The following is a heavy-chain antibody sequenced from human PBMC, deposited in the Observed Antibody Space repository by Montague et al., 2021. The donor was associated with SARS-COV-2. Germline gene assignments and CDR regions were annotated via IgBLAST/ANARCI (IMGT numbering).Heavy chain of an antibody. V-gene: IGHV4-59*08. CDR1: GDSISNYS. CDR2: IYYSGST. Sequence: SETLSLTCSVSGDSISNYSWSWIRQSPGKGLEWIGYIYYSGSTNYNPSLTSRVTLSVDTSKNQVSLKLTSVTAADTAVYYCARHLRVTTVTSHMYHYAMDVWGQGTTVTVSS. CDR3: ARHLRVTTVTSHMYHYAMDV. J-gene: IGHJ6*02. D-gene: IGHD4-11*01.